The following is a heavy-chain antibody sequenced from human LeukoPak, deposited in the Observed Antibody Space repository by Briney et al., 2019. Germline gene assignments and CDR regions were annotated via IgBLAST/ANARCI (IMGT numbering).Heavy chain of an antibody. Sequence: SETLSLTCSVSGASISGSGYYWGWIRQPPGKGLEWIASIYSSGSNYYNPSLKSRATISVDTSKNQFSLKLSSVTAADTAVYYCAGPKFIAAAGTLYGMDVWGQGTTVTVSS. J-gene: IGHJ6*02. CDR2: IYSSGSN. D-gene: IGHD6-13*01. V-gene: IGHV4-39*01. CDR1: GASISGSGYY. CDR3: AGPKFIAAAGTLYGMDV.